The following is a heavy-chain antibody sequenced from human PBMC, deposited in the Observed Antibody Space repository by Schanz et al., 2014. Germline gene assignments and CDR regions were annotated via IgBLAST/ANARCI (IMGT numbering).Heavy chain of an antibody. V-gene: IGHV3-30*04. CDR2: VSSRSDEI. CDR1: GFTFSSYA. D-gene: IGHD1-26*01. Sequence: QVRLVESGGGVVQPGRSLRLSCAASGFTFSSYALHWVRQAPGKGLEWVAAVSSRSDEIKYADSVRGRFTISRDNSKNTLFLQMNSLRAEDTAVYYCARDHTTESYYSAGPPIDYWGQGTLLTVSS. CDR3: ARDHTTESYYSAGPPIDY. J-gene: IGHJ4*02.